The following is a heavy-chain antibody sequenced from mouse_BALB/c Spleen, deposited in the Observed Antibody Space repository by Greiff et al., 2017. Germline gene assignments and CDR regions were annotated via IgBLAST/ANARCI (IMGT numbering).Heavy chain of an antibody. CDR1: GYTFTSYY. CDR3: TRGGLWVDY. V-gene: IGHV1S81*02. J-gene: IGHJ4*01. CDR2: INPSNGGT. Sequence: QVQLQQSGAELVKPGASVKLSCKASGYTFTSYYMYWVKQRPGQGLEWIGEINPSNGGTNFNEKFKSKATLTVDKSSSTAYMQLSSLTSEDSAVYYCTRGGLWVDYWGQGTSVTVSS. D-gene: IGHD1-1*02.